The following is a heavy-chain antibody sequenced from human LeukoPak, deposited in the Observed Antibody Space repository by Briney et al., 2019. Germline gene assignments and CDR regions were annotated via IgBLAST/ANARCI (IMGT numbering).Heavy chain of an antibody. Sequence: GGSLRLSCAASGFTFSTYWMSWVRQAPGRGLGWVANIKEDGSEEVYVDSVRGRFTISRDNAKNSLFLQIHTLRAEDAGVYYCAKDSCGAYCYSSFDYWGQGTLVTVSS. D-gene: IGHD2-21*02. J-gene: IGHJ4*02. CDR1: GFTFSTYW. CDR2: IKEDGSEE. CDR3: AKDSCGAYCYSSFDY. V-gene: IGHV3-7*05.